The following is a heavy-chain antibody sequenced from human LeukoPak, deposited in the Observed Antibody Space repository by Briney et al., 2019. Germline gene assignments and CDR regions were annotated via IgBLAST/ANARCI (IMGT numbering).Heavy chain of an antibody. Sequence: GGSLRLSCAASGFTFSSYAMSWVRQAPGKGLEWVSAISGSGGSTYYADSVKGRFTISRDNSKNTLYLQMNSLRAEDTAVYYCAKDLGGTKEVLLWFGEFSALLDYWGQGTLVTVSS. CDR2: ISGSGGST. V-gene: IGHV3-23*01. J-gene: IGHJ4*02. D-gene: IGHD3-10*01. CDR1: GFTFSSYA. CDR3: AKDLGGTKEVLLWFGEFSALLDY.